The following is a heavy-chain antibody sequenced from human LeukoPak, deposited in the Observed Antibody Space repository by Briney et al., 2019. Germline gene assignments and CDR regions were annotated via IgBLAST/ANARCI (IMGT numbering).Heavy chain of an antibody. CDR2: IKLDGSEK. D-gene: IGHD3-3*01. Sequence: GGSLRLSCVASGFTFGRYWMSWVSQAPGKGLEWVANIKLDGSEKNYVDSVKGRFTISRDNTKNSLYLQMNSLRVEDTAVFYCARDQYDTWSRRGNFDSWGQGTLVIVSS. CDR1: GFTFGRYW. V-gene: IGHV3-7*03. J-gene: IGHJ4*02. CDR3: ARDQYDTWSRRGNFDS.